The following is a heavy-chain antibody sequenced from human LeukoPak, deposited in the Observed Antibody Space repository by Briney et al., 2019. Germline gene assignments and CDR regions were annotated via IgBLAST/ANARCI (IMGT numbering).Heavy chain of an antibody. CDR1: GFTFTTYA. CDR3: ANFWFIVVVVAATHDAFDI. J-gene: IGHJ3*02. D-gene: IGHD2-15*01. Sequence: PGGSLRLSCSASGFTFTTYAMSWVRQAPGKGLEWVSAISGSGSSTYYADSVKGRFTISRDNSKNTLFLQMNSLRAEDTAVYYCANFWFIVVVVAATHDAFDIWGQGTMVTVSS. CDR2: ISGSGSST. V-gene: IGHV3-23*01.